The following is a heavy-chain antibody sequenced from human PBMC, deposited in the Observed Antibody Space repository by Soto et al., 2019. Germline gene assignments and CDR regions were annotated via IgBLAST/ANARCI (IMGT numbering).Heavy chain of an antibody. J-gene: IGHJ1*01. CDR2: ISYDGTKK. CDR1: GFTFRTYG. D-gene: IGHD6-19*01. Sequence: QVQLVESGGGVVQPGRSLRLSCAVSGFTFRTYGMHWVRQAPGKGLEWVADISYDGTKKCYTDSVKGRFSISRDNSKNTLSLQMNSLRYEDTAVYYCVKEAPGGWHFFDTWGQGTLVTVSS. V-gene: IGHV3-30*18. CDR3: VKEAPGGWHFFDT.